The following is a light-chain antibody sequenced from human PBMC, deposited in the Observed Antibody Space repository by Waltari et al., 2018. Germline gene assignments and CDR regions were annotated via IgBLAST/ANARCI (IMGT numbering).Light chain of an antibody. Sequence: QSVLTQPPSVSDVPRQRVTISCSGGSYSIGYNAVSWYQQPPGTAPKLVIYKNDQRPSGVPGRFSGSKSGTSASLAISGLQFEDEADYYCAAWDDSLSGWVFGGGTKLTVL. CDR1: SYSIGYNA. CDR2: KND. CDR3: AAWDDSLSGWV. J-gene: IGLJ3*02. V-gene: IGLV1-36*01.